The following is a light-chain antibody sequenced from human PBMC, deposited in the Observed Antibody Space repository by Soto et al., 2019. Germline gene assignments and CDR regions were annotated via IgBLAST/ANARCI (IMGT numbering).Light chain of an antibody. Sequence: DVVMTQSPLSLPVTLGQPASISCRSSQSLLYSDGNTFLNWFQQRPGQSPRRLIYKFSNRDSGVPVRFSGSGSGNDFTLKSSRVEAEDVGVYFVMQGTQLPSTFGQGTKVEIK. CDR3: MQGTQLPST. V-gene: IGKV2-30*01. CDR1: QSLLYSDGNTF. CDR2: KFS. J-gene: IGKJ1*01.